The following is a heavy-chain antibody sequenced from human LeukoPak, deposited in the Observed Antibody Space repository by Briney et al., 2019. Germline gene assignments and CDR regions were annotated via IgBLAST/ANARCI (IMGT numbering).Heavy chain of an antibody. Sequence: GGSLRLSCAASRFTFSDAWMIWVRQAPGKGLEWVAVISDDGSNKYYADSVKGRFTISRDNSKNTLYLQMNSLRAEDTAVYYCAKSLLQGYGSGDEIDAFDIWGQGTMVTVSS. D-gene: IGHD3-10*01. J-gene: IGHJ3*02. CDR2: ISDDGSNK. V-gene: IGHV3-30*18. CDR1: RFTFSDAW. CDR3: AKSLLQGYGSGDEIDAFDI.